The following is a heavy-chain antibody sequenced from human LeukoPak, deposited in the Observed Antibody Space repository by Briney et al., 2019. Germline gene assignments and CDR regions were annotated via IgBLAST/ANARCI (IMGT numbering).Heavy chain of an antibody. D-gene: IGHD3-22*01. CDR1: GYTFTGYY. V-gene: IGHV1-2*02. CDR3: ARGGPYYYDSSGLFDY. J-gene: IGHJ4*02. CDR2: INPNSGGT. Sequence: ASVKVSCKASGYTFTGYYMHWVRQAPGQGLEWMGWINPNSGGTNYAQKFQGRVTMTRDTSISTAYMELSRLRPDDTAVYYCARGGPYYYDSSGLFDYWGQGTLVTVSS.